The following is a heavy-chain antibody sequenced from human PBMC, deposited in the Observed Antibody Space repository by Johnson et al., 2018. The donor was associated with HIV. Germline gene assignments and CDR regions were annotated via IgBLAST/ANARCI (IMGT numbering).Heavy chain of an antibody. D-gene: IGHD1-20*01. V-gene: IGHV3-9*01. CDR2: ISWNSGSI. Sequence: EVQLVESGGGLVQPGRSLRLSCAASGFTFDDYAMHWVRQAPGKGLEWVSGISWNSGSIGYADSVKGRFTISRDNSKNTVYLQMNSLRAEDTAVYYCARDSAGNWNLRPGNDAFDIWGQGTMVTVSS. J-gene: IGHJ3*02. CDR3: ARDSAGNWNLRPGNDAFDI. CDR1: GFTFDDYA.